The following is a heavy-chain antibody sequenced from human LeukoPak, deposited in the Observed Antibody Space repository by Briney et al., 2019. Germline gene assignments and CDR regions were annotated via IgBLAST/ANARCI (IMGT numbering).Heavy chain of an antibody. CDR1: GGSFSGYY. CDR2: INNSGST. D-gene: IGHD3-16*01. V-gene: IGHV4-34*01. J-gene: IGHJ6*03. Sequence: PSETLSLTCAVYGGSFSGYYWSWIRQPPGKGLEWIGEINNSGSTNYNPSLKSRVTISVDTSKNKFSLKLSSVTAADTAVYYCARATSQSPRFHYYYMDVWGKGTTVTVSS. CDR3: ARATSQSPRFHYYYMDV.